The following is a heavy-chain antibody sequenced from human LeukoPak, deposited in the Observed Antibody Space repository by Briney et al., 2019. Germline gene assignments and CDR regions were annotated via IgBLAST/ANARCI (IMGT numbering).Heavy chain of an antibody. V-gene: IGHV4-34*01. CDR2: INHSGST. Sequence: SETLSLTCAIYGGSFSDYYWSWIRQPPGKGLEWIGEINHSGSTNYNPSLTSRVTMSVDTSKNQFSLKLSSVTAADTAGYYCARGPPRDFGTSGFYYNYWGQGTRVTVSS. CDR1: GGSFSDYY. D-gene: IGHD3-22*01. J-gene: IGHJ4*02. CDR3: ARGPPRDFGTSGFYYNY.